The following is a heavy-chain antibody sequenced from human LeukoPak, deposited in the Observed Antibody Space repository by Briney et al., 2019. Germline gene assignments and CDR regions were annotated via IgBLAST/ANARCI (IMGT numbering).Heavy chain of an antibody. D-gene: IGHD4-17*01. CDR1: GGSISSGGYY. J-gene: IGHJ3*02. Sequence: SQTLSLTCTVSGGSISSGGYYWSWIRQHPGKGLGWIGYIYYSGSTYYNPSLKSRVTISVDTSKNQFSLKLSSVTAADTAVYYCAREAPTDDAFDIWGQGTMVTVSS. CDR3: AREAPTDDAFDI. V-gene: IGHV4-31*03. CDR2: IYYSGST.